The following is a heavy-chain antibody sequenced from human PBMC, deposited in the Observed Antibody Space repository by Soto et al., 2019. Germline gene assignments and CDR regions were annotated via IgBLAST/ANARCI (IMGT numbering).Heavy chain of an antibody. J-gene: IGHJ3*02. CDR3: ARGMTRVSDI. Sequence: SQTLSLTCAISGASVSSTSATRNWIRQSPSRGLEWLGRTYYTSKWFNDYAVSVKSRITINPDTSKNQFSLHLNSVTPEDTAVYYCARGMTRVSDIWGQGTMVTVSS. CDR1: GASVSSTSAT. CDR2: TYYTSKWFN. V-gene: IGHV6-1*01.